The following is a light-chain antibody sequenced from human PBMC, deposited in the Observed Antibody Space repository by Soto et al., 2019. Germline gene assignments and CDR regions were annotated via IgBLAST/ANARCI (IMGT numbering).Light chain of an antibody. Sequence: QPASVSGSPGQSITISCTGPSSDVVSYNLVSWYQQHPGKAPKLMIYEASKRPSGISNRFSGSKSGNAASLTISGLQAEDEADYYCFSYAGNSLNYVFGTGTKVTVL. CDR2: EAS. V-gene: IGLV2-23*01. J-gene: IGLJ1*01. CDR3: FSYAGNSLNYV. CDR1: SSDVVSYNL.